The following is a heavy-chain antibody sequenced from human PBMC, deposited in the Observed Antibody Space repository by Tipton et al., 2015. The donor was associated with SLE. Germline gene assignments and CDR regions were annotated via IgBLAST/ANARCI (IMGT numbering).Heavy chain of an antibody. CDR2: IYYSGST. J-gene: IGHJ4*02. D-gene: IGHD6-25*01. CDR3: ARESSGDPLFDY. Sequence: TLSLTCTVSGGSISSYYWSWIRQPPGKGLEWIGYIYYSGSTNYNPSLKSRVTISVDTSKNQFSLKLSSVTAADTAVYYWARESSGDPLFDYWGQGTLVPGSS. CDR1: GGSISSYY. V-gene: IGHV4-59*01.